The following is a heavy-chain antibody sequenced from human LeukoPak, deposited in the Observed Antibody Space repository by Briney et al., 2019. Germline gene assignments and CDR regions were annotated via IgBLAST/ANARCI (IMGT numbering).Heavy chain of an antibody. CDR1: GFTVSSNY. Sequence: GGSLRLSCAASGFTVSSNYMSWVRQAPGKGLEWVSVIYSGGSTYYADSVKGRFTISRDNSKNTLYLQMNSLKTEDTAVYYCTRRSVGATTIDYWGQGTLVTVSS. J-gene: IGHJ4*02. CDR2: IYSGGST. V-gene: IGHV3-53*01. CDR3: TRRSVGATTIDY. D-gene: IGHD5-24*01.